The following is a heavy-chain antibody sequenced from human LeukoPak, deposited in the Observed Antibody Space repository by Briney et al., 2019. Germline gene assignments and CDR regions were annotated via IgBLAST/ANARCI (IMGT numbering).Heavy chain of an antibody. CDR3: ARLSSGVAATWNWFDP. V-gene: IGHV1-18*01. CDR1: GYTFTSYG. D-gene: IGHD2-15*01. J-gene: IGHJ5*02. CDR2: ISAYNGNT. Sequence: ASVKVSCKASGYTFTSYGISWVRQAPGQGLEWMGWISAYNGNTNYVQKVQGRVTMTTDTSTSTAYMELSSLRSEDTAVYYCARLSSGVAATWNWFDPWGQGTLVTVSS.